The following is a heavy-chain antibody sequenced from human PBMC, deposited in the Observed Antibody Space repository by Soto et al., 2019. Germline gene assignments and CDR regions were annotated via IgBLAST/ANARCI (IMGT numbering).Heavy chain of an antibody. CDR1: GGSISSYY. CDR2: IYYSGST. Sequence: PSETLSLTCTVSGGSISSYYWSWIRQPPGKGLEWIGYIYYSGSTNYNPSLKSRVTISVDTSKNQFSLKLSSVTAADTAVYYCARGGSSYDWYGDYFDYWGQGTLVTVSS. CDR3: ARGGSSYDWYGDYFDY. J-gene: IGHJ4*02. V-gene: IGHV4-59*01. D-gene: IGHD5-12*01.